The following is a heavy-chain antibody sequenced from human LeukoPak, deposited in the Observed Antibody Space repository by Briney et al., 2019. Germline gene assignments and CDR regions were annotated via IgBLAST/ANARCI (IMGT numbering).Heavy chain of an antibody. Sequence: PSETLSLTCTVSGASFSSSRYYWGWIRQPPGKGLEWIGSVYDSGSTYYNPSLKSRVTISLDTSKNQFSLKLTSVTAADTAVYYCAKTGSTIAARPPDYWGQGTLVTVPS. CDR2: VYDSGST. V-gene: IGHV4-39*07. CDR3: AKTGSTIAARPPDY. CDR1: GASFSSSRYY. J-gene: IGHJ4*02. D-gene: IGHD6-6*01.